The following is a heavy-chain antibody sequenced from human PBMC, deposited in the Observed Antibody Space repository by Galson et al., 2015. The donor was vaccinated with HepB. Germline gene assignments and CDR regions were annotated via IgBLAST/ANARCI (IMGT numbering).Heavy chain of an antibody. CDR3: VKEGSWFGGDWFDP. J-gene: IGHJ5*02. CDR1: GFIFRHHA. V-gene: IGHV3-23*01. D-gene: IGHD3-16*01. CDR2: INGRGSTR. Sequence: SLRLSCAGSGFIFRHHALAWIRQAPGKGLAWVSGINGRGSTRSYSDAVKGRFSISRDNSKDTVFFQMDNLRAEDTAVYYCVKEGSWFGGDWFDPWGQGALVTVS.